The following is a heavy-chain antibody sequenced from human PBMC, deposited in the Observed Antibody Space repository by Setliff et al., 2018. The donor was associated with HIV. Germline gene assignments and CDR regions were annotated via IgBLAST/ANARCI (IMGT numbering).Heavy chain of an antibody. V-gene: IGHV4-4*09. CDR2: IATTGDT. D-gene: IGHD3-16*01. J-gene: IGHJ6*02. CDR1: GGSVSGFY. Sequence: SETLSLTCTVSGGSVSGFYWSWIRQPPGKGLDWIGSIATTGDTKYNPSLRSRVSISIDMSRNNFSLNLSSVTAADTAVYFCARHEEGQQGSRGGYAMDVWGQGTTVTVSS. CDR3: ARHEEGQQGSRGGYAMDV.